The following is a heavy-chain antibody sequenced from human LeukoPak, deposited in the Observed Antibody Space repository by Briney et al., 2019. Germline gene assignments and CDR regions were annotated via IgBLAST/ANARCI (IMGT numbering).Heavy chain of an antibody. CDR1: GFTFSIYC. CDR2: ISSSGSYI. D-gene: IGHD6-13*01. Sequence: GGSLSLSCAVSGFTFSIYCMIWVRQPPGEGLEWVASISSSGSYIYYADSVKGRLTISSDNDKELLYMQINVLRADDTAVYYCARDLGIAAVGTSQDVYIAEASTWVVGGEGTLVTVSS. CDR3: ARDLGIAAVGTSQDVYIAEASTWVV. V-gene: IGHV3-21*01. J-gene: IGHJ4*02.